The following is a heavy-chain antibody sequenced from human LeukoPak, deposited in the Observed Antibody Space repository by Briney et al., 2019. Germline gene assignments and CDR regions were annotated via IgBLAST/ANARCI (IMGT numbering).Heavy chain of an antibody. V-gene: IGHV3-23*01. J-gene: IGHJ5*02. CDR1: GFTFSSYW. CDR2: ISGSGGST. Sequence: GGSLRLSCAASGFTFSSYWMSWVRQAPGKGLEWVSAISGSGGSTYYADSVKGRFTISRDNSKNTLYLQMNSLRAEDTAVYYCAKDSRSSSPYNWFDPWGQGTLVTVSS. D-gene: IGHD6-6*01. CDR3: AKDSRSSSPYNWFDP.